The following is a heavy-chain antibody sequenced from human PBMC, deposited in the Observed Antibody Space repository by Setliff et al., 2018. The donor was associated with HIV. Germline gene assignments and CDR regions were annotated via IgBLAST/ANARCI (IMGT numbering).Heavy chain of an antibody. J-gene: IGHJ4*02. CDR1: GFTFSDYY. V-gene: IGHV3-11*04. Sequence: LRLSCAASGFTFSDYYMSWLRQAPGKGLEWVSYISPSSTIIYYPDSVKGRFTTSRDNARNSLYLEMNSLRADDTAVYYCARDFCGSSCSSGYGYFDHWGQGTLVTVSS. D-gene: IGHD2-15*01. CDR2: ISPSSTII. CDR3: ARDFCGSSCSSGYGYFDH.